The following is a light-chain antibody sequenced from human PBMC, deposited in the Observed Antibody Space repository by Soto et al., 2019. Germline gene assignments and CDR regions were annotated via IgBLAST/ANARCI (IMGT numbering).Light chain of an antibody. J-gene: IGKJ3*01. V-gene: IGKV3-20*01. CDR1: QSVSSSY. CDR3: QHRFT. CDR2: GAS. Sequence: EIVLTQSPGTLSLSPGERATLSCRASQSVSSSYLAWYQQKPGQAPRLLIYGASSRATGIPDRFSGSGSGTDFTLTISRPEPEDFAVYYCQHRFTFGPGTKVDIK.